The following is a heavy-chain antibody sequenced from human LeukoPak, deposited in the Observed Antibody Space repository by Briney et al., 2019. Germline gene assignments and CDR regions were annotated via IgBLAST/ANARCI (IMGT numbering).Heavy chain of an antibody. D-gene: IGHD3-10*02. CDR2: IYSSATT. V-gene: IGHV3-66*01. CDR3: AELGITMIGGV. J-gene: IGHJ6*04. CDR1: GFTVSSNY. Sequence: GGSLRLSCVASGFTVSSNYMNWVRQAPGKGLEWVSVIYSSATTYYADSVKGRFTISRDNAKNSLYLQMNSLRAEDTAVYYCAELGITMIGGVWGKGTTVTISS.